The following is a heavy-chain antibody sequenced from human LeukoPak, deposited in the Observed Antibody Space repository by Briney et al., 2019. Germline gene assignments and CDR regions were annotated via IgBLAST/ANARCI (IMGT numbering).Heavy chain of an antibody. J-gene: IGHJ4*02. D-gene: IGHD6-19*01. Sequence: GGSLRLSCAASGFTFSSYAMNWVRQAPGKGLEWVSSISSTGSYMSYADSVKGRFTISRDNAKNSLYLHVSSLRAEDTAVYYCARDVAAGAFDYWGQGTLVTVSS. V-gene: IGHV3-21*01. CDR3: ARDVAAGAFDY. CDR2: ISSTGSYM. CDR1: GFTFSSYA.